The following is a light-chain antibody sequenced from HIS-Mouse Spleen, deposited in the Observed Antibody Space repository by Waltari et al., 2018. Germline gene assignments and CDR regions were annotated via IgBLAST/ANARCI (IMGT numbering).Light chain of an antibody. CDR3: AAWDDSLNGNYV. CDR2: SNN. Sequence: QSVLTQPPSASGTPGQRVTISCSGSSSNIGSNTVNWYQQLPGTAPKLLIYSNNQRPSGGPDRFSGSKSGTSASLGISGLQSEDAADYYCAAWDDSLNGNYVFGTGTKVTVL. CDR1: SSNIGSNT. V-gene: IGLV1-44*01. J-gene: IGLJ1*01.